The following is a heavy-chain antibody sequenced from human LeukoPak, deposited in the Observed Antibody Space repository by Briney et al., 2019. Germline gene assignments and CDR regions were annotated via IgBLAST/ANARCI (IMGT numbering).Heavy chain of an antibody. V-gene: IGHV4-59*01. D-gene: IGHD3-22*01. CDR1: GGSISSYY. J-gene: IGHJ4*02. CDR3: ARAGSGYSFDN. CDR2: IYNSGST. Sequence: SETLSLTCTVSGGSISSYYWSWIRQPPGKGLEWIGYIYNSGSTNTNPSLKSRLTMSIDTSKNQFSQRLNSVTAADTAVYYCARAGSGYSFDNWGQGKLVTVSS.